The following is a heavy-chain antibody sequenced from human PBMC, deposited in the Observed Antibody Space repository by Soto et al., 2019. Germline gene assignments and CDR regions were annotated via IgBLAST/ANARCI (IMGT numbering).Heavy chain of an antibody. CDR3: AKGLLLTWYFDL. Sequence: QVQLVESGGGVVQPGRSLRLSCAASGFTFSSYGMHWVRQAPGKGLEWVAVISYDGSNQYYADSVKGRFTISRDNSKNTLYLQMNSLRAEDTAVYYCAKGLLLTWYFDLWGRGTLVTVSS. CDR1: GFTFSSYG. J-gene: IGHJ2*01. D-gene: IGHD2-15*01. V-gene: IGHV3-30*18. CDR2: ISYDGSNQ.